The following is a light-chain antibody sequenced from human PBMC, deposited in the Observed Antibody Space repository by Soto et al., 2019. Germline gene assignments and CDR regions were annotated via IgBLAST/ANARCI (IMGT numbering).Light chain of an antibody. CDR2: AAS. CDR1: QDIRND. V-gene: IGKV1-6*01. Sequence: AIQMTQSPSSLSASVGDRVTITCRASQDIRNDLGWYQQKPGKTPKLLIFAASSLQSGVPSRFTGSGAGPDFTLTISSLQPEDFATYYCLQDFNSPWTFGQGTKVEIE. CDR3: LQDFNSPWT. J-gene: IGKJ1*01.